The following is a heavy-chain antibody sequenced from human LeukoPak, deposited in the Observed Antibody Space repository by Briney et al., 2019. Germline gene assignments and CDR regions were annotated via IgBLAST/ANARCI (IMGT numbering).Heavy chain of an antibody. CDR3: ARSTDLVGVVFDY. Sequence: GESLKISCKGSGYSSTSYWIGWVRQMPGKGLEWMGIIYPGDSDTRYSPSFQGQVTISADKSISAAYLQWSSLKASDTAMYYCARSTDLVGVVFDYWGQGTLVTVSS. J-gene: IGHJ4*02. D-gene: IGHD1-26*01. V-gene: IGHV5-51*01. CDR1: GYSSTSYW. CDR2: IYPGDSDT.